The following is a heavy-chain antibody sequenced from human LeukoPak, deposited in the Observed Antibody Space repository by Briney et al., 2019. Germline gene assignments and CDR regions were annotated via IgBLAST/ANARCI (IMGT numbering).Heavy chain of an antibody. D-gene: IGHD6-13*01. Sequence: SETLSLTCTVSGGSISSYYWSWIRQPPGKGLDWIGYIYTSGSTNYNPSLKSRVTISVDTSKNKFSLKLSSVTAADTAVYYCARLSSAAAGTGNWFDPWGQGTLVTVSS. CDR2: IYTSGST. CDR3: ARLSSAAAGTGNWFDP. V-gene: IGHV4-4*09. CDR1: GGSISSYY. J-gene: IGHJ5*02.